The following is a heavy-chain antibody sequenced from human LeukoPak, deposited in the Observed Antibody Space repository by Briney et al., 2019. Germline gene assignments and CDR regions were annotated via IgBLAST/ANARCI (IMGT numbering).Heavy chain of an antibody. D-gene: IGHD6-13*01. Sequence: SETLSLTCAVYGGSFSGYYWSWIRQPPGKGLEWIGEINHSGSNNYNPSLKSRVTISVDTSKNQFSLKLSSVTAADTAVYYCAVEYSSSWYRGRDYWGQGTLVTVSS. V-gene: IGHV4-34*01. CDR3: AVEYSSSWYRGRDY. CDR1: GGSFSGYY. CDR2: INHSGSN. J-gene: IGHJ4*02.